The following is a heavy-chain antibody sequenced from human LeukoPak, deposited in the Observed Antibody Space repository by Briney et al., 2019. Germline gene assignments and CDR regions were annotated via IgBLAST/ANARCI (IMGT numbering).Heavy chain of an antibody. J-gene: IGHJ3*02. CDR1: GGSISSSSYY. Sequence: SETLSLTCTVSGGSISSSSYYWGWLRQPPGTGLEWIGSIYYSGSTYYNPSLKSRVTISVDTSKNQFSLKLSSVTAADTAVYYCTPGPGGAFDIWGQGTMVTVSS. CDR2: IYYSGST. CDR3: TPGPGGAFDI. V-gene: IGHV4-39*01. D-gene: IGHD3-16*01.